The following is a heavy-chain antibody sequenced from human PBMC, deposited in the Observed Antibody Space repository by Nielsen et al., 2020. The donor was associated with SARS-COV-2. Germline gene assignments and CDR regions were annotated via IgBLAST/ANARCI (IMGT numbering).Heavy chain of an antibody. CDR1: GFTFSSYE. CDR2: ISSSGSTI. J-gene: IGHJ6*02. Sequence: GESLKISCAASGFTFSSYEMNWVRQAPGKGLEWVSYISSSGSTIYYADSVKGRFTISRDNAKNSLYLQMNSLRAEDTAVYYCASRGYSSSWYYYYGMDVWGQGTTVTVSS. V-gene: IGHV3-48*03. D-gene: IGHD6-13*01. CDR3: ASRGYSSSWYYYYGMDV.